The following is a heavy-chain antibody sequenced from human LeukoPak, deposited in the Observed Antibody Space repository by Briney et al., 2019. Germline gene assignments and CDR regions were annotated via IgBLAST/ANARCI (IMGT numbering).Heavy chain of an antibody. Sequence: GRSLRLSCAASGFSFSSYAMHWVRQAPGKGLEWVAVISYDGSNKYYADSVKGRFTISRDNSKNTLYLQMNSLRAEDTAVYYCAKVPNYDFWRNQYYFDYWGQGTLVTVSS. CDR3: AKVPNYDFWRNQYYFDY. V-gene: IGHV3-30-3*01. CDR1: GFSFSSYA. D-gene: IGHD3-3*01. CDR2: ISYDGSNK. J-gene: IGHJ4*02.